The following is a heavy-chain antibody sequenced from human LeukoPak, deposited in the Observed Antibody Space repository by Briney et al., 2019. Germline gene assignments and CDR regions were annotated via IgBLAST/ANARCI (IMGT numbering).Heavy chain of an antibody. Sequence: GASVKVSCKASGYTFTGYYMHWVRQAPGQGLEWMGWISAYNGNTNYAQKLQGRVTMTTDTSTSTAYMELRSLRSDDTAVYYCARDTTTIFGVVIMSREHLGMDVWGQGTTVTVSS. CDR1: GYTFTGYY. D-gene: IGHD3-3*01. CDR2: ISAYNGNT. J-gene: IGHJ6*02. CDR3: ARDTTTIFGVVIMSREHLGMDV. V-gene: IGHV1-18*04.